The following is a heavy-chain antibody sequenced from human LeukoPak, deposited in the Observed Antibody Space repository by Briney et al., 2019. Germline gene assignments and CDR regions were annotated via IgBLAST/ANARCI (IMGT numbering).Heavy chain of an antibody. J-gene: IGHJ4*02. V-gene: IGHV1-24*01. CDR1: GYTLTKLS. CDR2: VDPDDGET. Sequence: GASVKVSCKVSGYTLTKLSMHWVRQAPGKGLERMGGVDPDDGETIYAQKFQGRVTMTEDTSTDTAYMELSSLTSEDTAVYYCATFHYDNFWGQGTLVTVSS. CDR3: ATFHYDNF. D-gene: IGHD3-22*01.